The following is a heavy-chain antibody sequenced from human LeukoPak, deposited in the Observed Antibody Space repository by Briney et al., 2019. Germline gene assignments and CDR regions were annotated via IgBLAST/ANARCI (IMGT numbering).Heavy chain of an antibody. CDR2: IHRSGNT. D-gene: IGHD3-22*01. CDR1: GYSISSGYY. V-gene: IGHV4-38-2*02. J-gene: IGHJ4*02. CDR3: AREAGGDYYHTSDYSQRDS. Sequence: SETLSLSCTVSGYSISSGYYWAWIRPPPGRRLEWIGTIHRSGNTNYNPSLKSRITISLDMSKNQFSLKVHSVTAADTAVYYCAREAGGDYYHTSDYSQRDSWGQGTLVTVSS.